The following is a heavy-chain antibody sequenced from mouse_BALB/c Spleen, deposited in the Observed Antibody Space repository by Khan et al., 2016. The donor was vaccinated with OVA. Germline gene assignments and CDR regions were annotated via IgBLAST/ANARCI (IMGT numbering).Heavy chain of an antibody. CDR3: STCYFYGYYFDY. CDR1: GFTFTSYG. J-gene: IGHJ2*01. CDR2: ISSDSSTI. Sequence: VELVQSGGGLVQPGGSRKLSCAASGFTFTSYGMHWIRQAPEKGLEWVAYISSDSSTINYADTVKGRFTISRDKPNNTLFLQITSLRSGDAAMYCCSTCYFYGYYFDYWGQGTTVTVSS. D-gene: IGHD1-1*01. V-gene: IGHV5-17*02.